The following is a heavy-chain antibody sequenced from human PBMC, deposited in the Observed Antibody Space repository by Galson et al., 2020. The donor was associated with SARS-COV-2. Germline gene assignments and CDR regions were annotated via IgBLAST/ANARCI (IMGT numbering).Heavy chain of an antibody. J-gene: IGHJ4*02. CDR3: TTGFENYDILTGYYLVDY. V-gene: IGHV3-15*01. CDR2: IKSKTDGGTT. CDR1: GFTISNAW. Sequence: GESLKISCAASGFTISNAWMSWVRQAPGKGLEWVGRIKSKTDGGTTDYAAPVKGRFTISRDDSKNTLYLQMNSLKTEDTAVYYCTTGFENYDILTGYYLVDYWGQGTLVTVSS. D-gene: IGHD3-9*01.